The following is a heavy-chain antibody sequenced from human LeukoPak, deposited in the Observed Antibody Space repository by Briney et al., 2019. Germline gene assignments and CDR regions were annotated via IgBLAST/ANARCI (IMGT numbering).Heavy chain of an antibody. CDR3: VKDSPRRAGLVTMYYCYGMDV. V-gene: IGHV3-30*18. Sequence: PGRSLRLSCAASGFTFSTCGMHWVRQAPGKGLEWVAVISYDGNNKYYADSVKGRFTISRDNSKNTLYLQMNSLRAEDTAVYYCVKDSPRRAGLVTMYYCYGMDVWGQGTTVIVSS. CDR1: GFTFSTCG. D-gene: IGHD5-18*01. J-gene: IGHJ6*02. CDR2: ISYDGNNK.